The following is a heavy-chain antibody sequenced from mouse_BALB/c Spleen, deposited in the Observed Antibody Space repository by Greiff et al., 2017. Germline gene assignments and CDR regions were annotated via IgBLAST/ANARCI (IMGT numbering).Heavy chain of an antibody. CDR1: GYTFTSYY. Sequence: QVQLQQPGAELVKPGASVKLSCKASGYTFTSYYMYWVKQRPGQGLEWIGGINPSNGGTNFNEKFKSKATLTVDKSSSTAYMQLSSLTSEDSAVYYCTRGYYWYFDVWGEGTTVTVSS. CDR3: TRGYYWYFDV. CDR2: INPSNGGT. V-gene: IGHV1S81*02. D-gene: IGHD1-2*01. J-gene: IGHJ1*01.